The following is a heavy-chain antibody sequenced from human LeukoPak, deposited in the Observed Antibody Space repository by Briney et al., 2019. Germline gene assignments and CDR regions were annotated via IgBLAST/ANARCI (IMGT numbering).Heavy chain of an antibody. V-gene: IGHV3-15*01. Sequence: GGSLRLSCAASGFTFSSYAMSWVRQAPGKGLEWVGRIKSKTDGGTTDYAAPVKGRFTISRDDSKNTLYLQMNSLKTEDTAVYYCTTKLLWFGRGADYWGQGTLVTVSS. J-gene: IGHJ4*02. CDR3: TTKLLWFGRGADY. CDR2: IKSKTDGGTT. CDR1: GFTFSSYA. D-gene: IGHD3-10*01.